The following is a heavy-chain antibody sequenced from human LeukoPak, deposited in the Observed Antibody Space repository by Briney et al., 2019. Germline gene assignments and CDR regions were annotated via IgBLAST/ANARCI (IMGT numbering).Heavy chain of an antibody. CDR2: IYHSGST. CDR1: GYSISSGYY. V-gene: IGHV4-38-2*01. Sequence: PSETLSLTCAVSGYSISSGYYWGWIRQPPGKGLEWIGSIYHSGSTYYNPSLKSRVTIPVDTSKNQFSLKLSSVTAADTAVYYCAGHATTYSNYGGAPTWFDPWGQGTLVTVSS. J-gene: IGHJ5*02. D-gene: IGHD4-11*01. CDR3: AGHATTYSNYGGAPTWFDP.